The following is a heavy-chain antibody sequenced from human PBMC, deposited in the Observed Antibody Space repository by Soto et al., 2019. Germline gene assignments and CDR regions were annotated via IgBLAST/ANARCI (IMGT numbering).Heavy chain of an antibody. V-gene: IGHV1-18*01. CDR3: ARGSYGDYDY. CDR1: GYTFTNYG. D-gene: IGHD4-17*01. CDR2: INTYNGNT. Sequence: QVQLVQSGGEVKKPGASVMVSCKASGYTFTNYGISWVRQAPGQGLEWMGWINTYNGNTHYAQNFQGRVTMTTDTSTTTADMELRSLRSDDTAMYFCARGSYGDYDYWGQGTLVTVSS. J-gene: IGHJ4*02.